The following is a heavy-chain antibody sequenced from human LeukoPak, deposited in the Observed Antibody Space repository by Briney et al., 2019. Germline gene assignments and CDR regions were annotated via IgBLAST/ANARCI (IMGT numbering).Heavy chain of an antibody. CDR2: IKKDGSEE. D-gene: IGHD1-20*01. J-gene: IGHJ6*02. Sequence: PGGSLRLSCAASEFTFGDYWMSWVRQAPGKGPEWVANIKKDGSEEHYVDSVKGRFTVSRNNAKNSLFLQMNSLRVEDTAVYYCATYDNWVAGDVWGQGTTVSVSS. CDR3: ATYDNWVAGDV. V-gene: IGHV3-7*01. CDR1: EFTFGDYW.